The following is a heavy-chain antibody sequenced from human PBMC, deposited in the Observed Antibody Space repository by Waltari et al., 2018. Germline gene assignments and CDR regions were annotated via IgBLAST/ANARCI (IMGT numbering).Heavy chain of an antibody. CDR2: INHSGST. J-gene: IGHJ5*02. CDR1: GGSFSGYY. V-gene: IGHV4-34*01. D-gene: IGHD3-3*01. Sequence: QVQLQQWGAGLLTPSETLSLTCAVYGGSFSGYYWSWIRQPPGKGLEWIGEINHSGSTNYNPSLKSRVTISVDTSKNQFSLKLSSVTAADTAVYYCARGSAGFGVARNWFDPWGQGTLVTVSS. CDR3: ARGSAGFGVARNWFDP.